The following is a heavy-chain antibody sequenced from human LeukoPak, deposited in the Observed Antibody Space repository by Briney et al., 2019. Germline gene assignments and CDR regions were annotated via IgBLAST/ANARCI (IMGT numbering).Heavy chain of an antibody. Sequence: AGGSLRLSCAASGFTFSSYAMHWVRQAPGKGLEWVAVISYDGSNKYYADSVKGRFTNSRDNSKNTLYLQMNSLRAEDTAVYYCARDRPGSLRITMVRGVIVGWFDPWGQGTLVTVSS. CDR1: GFTFSSYA. CDR2: ISYDGSNK. V-gene: IGHV3-30*04. D-gene: IGHD3-10*01. J-gene: IGHJ5*02. CDR3: ARDRPGSLRITMVRGVIVGWFDP.